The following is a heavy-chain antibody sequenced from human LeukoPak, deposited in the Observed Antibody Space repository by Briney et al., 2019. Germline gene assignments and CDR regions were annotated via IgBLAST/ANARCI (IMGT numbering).Heavy chain of an antibody. CDR1: GFTFSSYA. V-gene: IGHV3-23*01. Sequence: HPGGSLRLSCAASGFTFSSYAMSWVRQAPGKGLEWVSAISGSGGSTYYADSVKGRFTISRDNSKNTLYLQMNSLRAEDTAVYYCAKDVSPYSSSWYAEYFQHWGQGTLVTVSS. J-gene: IGHJ1*01. D-gene: IGHD6-13*01. CDR3: AKDVSPYSSSWYAEYFQH. CDR2: ISGSGGST.